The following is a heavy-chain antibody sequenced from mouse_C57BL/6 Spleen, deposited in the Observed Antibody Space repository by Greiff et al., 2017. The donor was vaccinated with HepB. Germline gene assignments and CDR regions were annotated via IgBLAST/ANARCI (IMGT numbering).Heavy chain of an antibody. D-gene: IGHD1-1*01. CDR2: INPNYGTT. V-gene: IGHV1-39*01. Sequence: VQLQQSGPELVKPGASVKISCKASGYSFTDYNMNWVKQSNGKSLEWIGVINPNYGTTSYNQKFKGKATVTVDQSSSTAYMQLNSLTSEDSAVYYCARSGTTVVATGWYFDVWGTGTTVTVSS. CDR3: ARSGTTVVATGWYFDV. CDR1: GYSFTDYN. J-gene: IGHJ1*03.